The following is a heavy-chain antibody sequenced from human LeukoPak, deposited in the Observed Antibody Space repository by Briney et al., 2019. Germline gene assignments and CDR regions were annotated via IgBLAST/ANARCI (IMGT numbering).Heavy chain of an antibody. Sequence: GGSLRLSCAASGFTFSSYGMNWVRQAPGKGLEWVSYISSSGSTIYYADSVKGRFTISRDNAKNSLYLQMNSLRAEDTAVHYSARVGLLWFGELFNYYYGMDVWGQGTTVTVSS. V-gene: IGHV3-48*03. J-gene: IGHJ6*02. CDR2: ISSSGSTI. CDR3: ARVGLLWFGELFNYYYGMDV. D-gene: IGHD3-10*01. CDR1: GFTFSSYG.